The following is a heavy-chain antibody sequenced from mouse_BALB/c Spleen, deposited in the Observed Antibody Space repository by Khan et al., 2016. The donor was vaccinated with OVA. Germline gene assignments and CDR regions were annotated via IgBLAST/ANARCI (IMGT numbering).Heavy chain of an antibody. V-gene: IGHV3-5*02. CDR2: IYYSGTV. CDR3: ARDYGRLYWCFDV. CDR1: GISITSGNYR. Sequence: DVKLQESGPGLVKPSQTVSLTCTVTGISITSGNYRWSWIRQFPGNKLEWIGNIYYSGTVTYNPSLPSRTTITSDTSKNQFFLEMNSLTAEDTATYYCARDYGRLYWCFDVWGAGTTVTVSS. J-gene: IGHJ1*01. D-gene: IGHD1-1*01.